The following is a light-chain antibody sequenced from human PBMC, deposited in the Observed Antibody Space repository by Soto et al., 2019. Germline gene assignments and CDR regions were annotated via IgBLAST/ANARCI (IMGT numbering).Light chain of an antibody. CDR1: SSDVGGSGL. Sequence: QSVLTQPASLSGSPGQSITISCTGTSSDVGGSGLVSWYQFHPGKAPKLLIFEGFKRPSGISNRFSGSKSGSTASLTISGVQAEDEADYYCCSYAGRSTWDVVFGGGTKVTVL. J-gene: IGLJ2*01. CDR2: EGF. CDR3: CSYAGRSTWDVV. V-gene: IGLV2-23*01.